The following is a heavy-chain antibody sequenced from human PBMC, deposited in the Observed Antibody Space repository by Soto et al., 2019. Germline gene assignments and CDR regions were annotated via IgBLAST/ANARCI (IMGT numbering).Heavy chain of an antibody. J-gene: IGHJ5*02. D-gene: IGHD4-17*01. CDR3: TRELIHDYGDSRWFDP. Sequence: GGSLRLSCTASGFTFGDYAMSWFRQAPGKGLEWVGFIRSKAYGGTTEYAASVKGRFTISRDDSKSIAYLQMNSLKTEDTAVYYCTRELIHDYGDSRWFDPWGQGTLVTVYS. CDR1: GFTFGDYA. V-gene: IGHV3-49*03. CDR2: IRSKAYGGTT.